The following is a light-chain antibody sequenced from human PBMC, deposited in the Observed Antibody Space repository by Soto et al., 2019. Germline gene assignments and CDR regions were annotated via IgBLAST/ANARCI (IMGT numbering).Light chain of an antibody. Sequence: DVQMTQVPSTLSASVGDRVTITCRASQTITTWLAWYQQKPGKAPKLLIYKASSLESGVPSRFSGSGSGTEFTLTISSLQPDDFATYHCQQYYTYPRTFGQGTELEIK. CDR1: QTITTW. CDR2: KAS. V-gene: IGKV1-5*03. J-gene: IGKJ2*01. CDR3: QQYYTYPRT.